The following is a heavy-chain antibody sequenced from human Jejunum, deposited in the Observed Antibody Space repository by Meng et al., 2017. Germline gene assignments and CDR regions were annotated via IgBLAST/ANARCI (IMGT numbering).Heavy chain of an antibody. CDR3: ARGAVVATTYYFDS. V-gene: IGHV1-69*01. J-gene: IGHJ4*02. CDR2: IIPIFDTP. D-gene: IGHD2-15*01. CDR1: GGTFNTYA. Sequence: QGQLVQSGAEVKKPGSSVKVSCKVSGGTFNTYAISWVRQAPGQGLEWMGGIIPIFDTPNYAQKFQDRVTITADASTSTAYMELNGLISEDTALYYCARGAVVATTYYFDSWGQGTLVTVSS.